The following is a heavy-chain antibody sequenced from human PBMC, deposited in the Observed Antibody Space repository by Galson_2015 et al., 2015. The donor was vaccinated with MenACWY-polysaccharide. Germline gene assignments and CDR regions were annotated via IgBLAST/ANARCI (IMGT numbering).Heavy chain of an antibody. CDR3: ARRSLGNWYFDL. CDR1: GGSITGYY. V-gene: IGHV4-4*07. CDR2: IHSSGST. J-gene: IGHJ2*01. Sequence: LSLTCTVSGGSITGYYWSWIRQAAGTKLEWIGRIHSSGSTTNNTSLKSRGTLSVDTSKHQLSLTLNSVIAADTAIYHCARRSLGNWYFDLWGRGPLVTVSS. D-gene: IGHD7-27*01.